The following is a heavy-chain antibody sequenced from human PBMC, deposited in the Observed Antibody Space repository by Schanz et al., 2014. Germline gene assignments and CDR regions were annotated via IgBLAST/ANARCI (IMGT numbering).Heavy chain of an antibody. CDR2: MNESHSTI. CDR3: AKERFGELSAFDI. Sequence: EVQLLESGGGLVEPGGSLRLSCAASGFSFSSYAMRWVRQARGKGLEWVSAMNESHSTIYYADSVKGRFTISRDNAENTLYLQMNSLRGEDTAVYYCAKERFGELSAFDIWGQGTMVTVAS. V-gene: IGHV3-23*01. D-gene: IGHD3-10*01. J-gene: IGHJ3*02. CDR1: GFSFSSYA.